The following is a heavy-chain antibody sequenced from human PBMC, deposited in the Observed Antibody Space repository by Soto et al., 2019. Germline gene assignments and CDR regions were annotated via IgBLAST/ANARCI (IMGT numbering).Heavy chain of an antibody. CDR3: AKDPPGGGNSYYYYGEDV. D-gene: IGHD2-21*02. V-gene: IGHV3-30*18. J-gene: IGHJ6*02. Sequence: QVQLVQSGGAAVQPGRSLTLSCAASGFTFSDYGMHWVRQAPGKGLEWVAVISYDGRKESYADSVKARFTISRDNSQNTLYLEMTSLRADDTAVYYCAKDPPGGGNSYYYYGEDVWGQGTMVTVTS. CDR1: GFTFSDYG. CDR2: ISYDGRKE.